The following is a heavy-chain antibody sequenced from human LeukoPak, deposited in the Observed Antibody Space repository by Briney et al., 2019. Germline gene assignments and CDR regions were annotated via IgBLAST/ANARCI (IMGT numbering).Heavy chain of an antibody. Sequence: PGRSLRLSCAASGFTFSSYWMHWVRQAPGEGLVWVSNINSDGSSTSYADYVKGRFTISRVNARNTLYLQMNSLRVEDRAVCYCARDGSLPDYWGQGTLVTVSS. CDR2: INSDGSST. J-gene: IGHJ4*02. CDR1: GFTFSSYW. V-gene: IGHV3-74*01. CDR3: ARDGSLPDY.